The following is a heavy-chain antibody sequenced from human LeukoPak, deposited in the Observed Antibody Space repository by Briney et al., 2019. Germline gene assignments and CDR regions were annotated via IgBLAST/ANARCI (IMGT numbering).Heavy chain of an antibody. Sequence: GRSLRLSCAASGFTFSIYSMNWVRQAPGKGLEWVSSISSSSSYIYYADSVKGKCTISRDNAKNSLYLQMNSLRAEDTAVYYCARNPVPPDSSSWYVYWFDPWGQGTLVTVSS. D-gene: IGHD6-13*01. V-gene: IGHV3-21*01. J-gene: IGHJ5*02. CDR3: ARNPVPPDSSSWYVYWFDP. CDR1: GFTFSIYS. CDR2: ISSSSSYI.